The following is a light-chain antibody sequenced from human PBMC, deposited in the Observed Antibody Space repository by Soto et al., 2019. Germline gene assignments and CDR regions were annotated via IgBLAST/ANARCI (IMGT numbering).Light chain of an antibody. CDR2: GAS. V-gene: IGKV3-20*01. CDR3: QQYGSSPPCT. Sequence: EIELTQSPGTLSLSPGERATLSCRASQSVSSSYLAWYQQKPGQAPRLLIYGASSRATGIPDRFSGSGSGTDFTLTISRLEPEDFAVYYCQQYGSSPPCTFGQGTKVDIK. CDR1: QSVSSSY. J-gene: IGKJ2*02.